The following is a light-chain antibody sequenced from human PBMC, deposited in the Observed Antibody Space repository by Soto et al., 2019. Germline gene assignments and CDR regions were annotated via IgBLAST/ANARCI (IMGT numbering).Light chain of an antibody. CDR2: EVS. CDR3: QQYNGYWT. Sequence: DIQMTQSPSTLSASVGDRVTITCRASQSISDSLAWYQQKPGKAPKLLIYEVSSLKSGVPSRFSGSRSGTEYTLTISSLQPDDFANYYCQQYNGYWTFGQGTKVEIK. CDR1: QSISDS. V-gene: IGKV1-5*03. J-gene: IGKJ1*01.